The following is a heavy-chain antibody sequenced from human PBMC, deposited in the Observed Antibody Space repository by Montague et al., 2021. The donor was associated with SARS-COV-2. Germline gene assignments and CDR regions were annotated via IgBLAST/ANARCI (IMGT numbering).Heavy chain of an antibody. D-gene: IGHD3-10*01. J-gene: IGHJ4*02. CDR1: GGSISGSSYY. Sequence: SETLSLTCTVTGGSISGSSYYWGWIRQPPGKGLEWIASVDYSGNTYYSPSLKSRLTISVDTSKNQFSLKLNSVTAADTALYYCARREYNYGCGDWGQGTLVTVSS. CDR2: VDYSGNT. CDR3: ARREYNYGCGD. V-gene: IGHV4-39*01.